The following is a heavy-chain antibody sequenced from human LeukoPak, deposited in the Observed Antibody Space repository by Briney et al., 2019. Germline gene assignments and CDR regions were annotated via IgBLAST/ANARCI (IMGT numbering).Heavy chain of an antibody. CDR3: ARGRAGLAAAGTYDY. Sequence: ASVKVSCKASGYTFTSSDLNWVRQAAGQGLAWMGWINPNSGRTGYAQKFQGRVTMTAKTSISTAYMELSSLTFDDTAVYYCARGRAGLAAAGTYDYWGQGTLITVSS. V-gene: IGHV1-8*01. J-gene: IGHJ4*02. D-gene: IGHD6-13*01. CDR2: INPNSGRT. CDR1: GYTFTSSD.